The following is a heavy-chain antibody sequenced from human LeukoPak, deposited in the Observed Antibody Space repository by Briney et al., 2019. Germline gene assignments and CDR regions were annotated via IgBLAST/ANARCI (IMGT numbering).Heavy chain of an antibody. CDR2: IYYSGST. CDR3: ARCGDAGAFDI. CDR1: GGSLSSSSYY. V-gene: IGHV4-39*01. D-gene: IGHD7-27*01. Sequence: PSETLSLTCTVSGGSLSSSSYYWGWIRQPPGKGLEWIGSIYYSGSTYYNPSLKSRVTISVDTSKNQFSLKLSSVTAADTAVYYCARCGDAGAFDIWGQGTMVTVSS. J-gene: IGHJ3*02.